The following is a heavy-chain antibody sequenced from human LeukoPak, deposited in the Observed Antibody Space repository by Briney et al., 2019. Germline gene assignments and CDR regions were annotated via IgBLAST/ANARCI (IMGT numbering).Heavy chain of an antibody. V-gene: IGHV4-61*02. CDR2: IYTSGST. Sequence: SETLSLTCTVSGGSISSGSYYWSWIRQPAGKGLEWIGRIYTSGSTNYNPSLKSRVTISVDTSKNQLSLKLSSVTAADTAVYYCARVWYGSGSSRPYYYYYYMDVWGKGTTVTVSS. CDR1: GGSISSGSYY. J-gene: IGHJ6*03. CDR3: ARVWYGSGSSRPYYYYYYMDV. D-gene: IGHD3-10*01.